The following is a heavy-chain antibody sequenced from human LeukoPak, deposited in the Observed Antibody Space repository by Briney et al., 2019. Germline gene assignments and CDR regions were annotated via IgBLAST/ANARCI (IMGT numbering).Heavy chain of an antibody. CDR2: IYLDGSST. Sequence: GGSLRLSCAASGFSFSRYWMHWVRQAPGKGLEWVARIYLDGSSTSHADSVKGRFTISRDNAKNTLYLQMNSLRAEDTAVYYCARERSTVFTMDVWGKGTTVTVSS. J-gene: IGHJ6*03. D-gene: IGHD4-17*01. V-gene: IGHV3-74*01. CDR1: GFSFSRYW. CDR3: ARERSTVFTMDV.